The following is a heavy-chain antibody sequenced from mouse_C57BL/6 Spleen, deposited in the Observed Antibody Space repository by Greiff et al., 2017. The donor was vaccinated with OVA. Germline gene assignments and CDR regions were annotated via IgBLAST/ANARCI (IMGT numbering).Heavy chain of an antibody. CDR2: IYPSDSET. Sequence: VQLQQPGAELVRPGSSVKLSCKASGYTFTSYWMDWVKQRPGQGLEWIGNIYPSDSETHYNQKFKDKATLTVDKSSSTAYMQLSSLTSEDSAVYYCARNYYGKRDYWGQGTTLTASS. CDR3: ARNYYGKRDY. CDR1: GYTFTSYW. D-gene: IGHD1-1*01. J-gene: IGHJ2*01. V-gene: IGHV1-61*01.